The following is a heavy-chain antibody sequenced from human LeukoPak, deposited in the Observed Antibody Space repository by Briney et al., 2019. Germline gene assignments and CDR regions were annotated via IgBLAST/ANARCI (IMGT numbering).Heavy chain of an antibody. J-gene: IGHJ4*02. Sequence: ASVKVSCKASGYNFITYPLIWVRQAPGQGLEWMGRISPYNDNTDLAQNLQGRVIMTTDTSTSTAYMEPTGLTSDDTAVYFCARVATIWGSHRYSDYWGQGTLVTVSS. V-gene: IGHV1-18*01. CDR2: ISPYNDNT. CDR1: GYNFITYP. D-gene: IGHD3-16*02. CDR3: ARVATIWGSHRYSDY.